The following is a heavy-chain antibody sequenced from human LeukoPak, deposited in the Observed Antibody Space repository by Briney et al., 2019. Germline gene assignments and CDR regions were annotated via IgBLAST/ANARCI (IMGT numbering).Heavy chain of an antibody. J-gene: IGHJ5*02. D-gene: IGHD2-15*01. CDR3: ARPGVVAQRNWFDP. CDR1: GGSISSYY. Sequence: SETLSLTCTVSGGSISSYYWSWIRQPPGKGLEWIGYIYTSGSTNYNPSLKSRVTISVDTSKNQFSLKLSSVTAADTAVHYCARPGVVAQRNWFDPWGQGTLVTVSS. CDR2: IYTSGST. V-gene: IGHV4-4*09.